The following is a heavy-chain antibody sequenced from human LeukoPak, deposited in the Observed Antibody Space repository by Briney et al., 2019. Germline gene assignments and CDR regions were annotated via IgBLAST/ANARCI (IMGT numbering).Heavy chain of an antibody. D-gene: IGHD2-2*01. CDR1: GFTVSSNY. V-gene: IGHV3-23*01. J-gene: IGHJ6*03. CDR3: AKEAAARYYYYYYMDV. CDR2: ISGSGGST. Sequence: GGSLRLSCAASGFTVSSNYMSWVRQAPGKGLEWVSAISGSGGSTYYADSVKGRFTISRDNSKNTLYLQMNSLRAEDTAVYYCAKEAAARYYYYYYMDVWGKGTTVTVSS.